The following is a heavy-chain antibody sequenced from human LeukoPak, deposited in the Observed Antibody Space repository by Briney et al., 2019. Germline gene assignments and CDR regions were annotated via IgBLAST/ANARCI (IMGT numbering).Heavy chain of an antibody. D-gene: IGHD1-26*01. CDR1: GHSITSYV. CDR2: RNPNSGNT. CDR3: ARGLPWELYTVDY. V-gene: IGHV1-8*01. Sequence: GASVRVSCKAAGHSITSYVIDRVRQATGQWLEWMGWRNPNSGNTGYAQKFQGRVTMTRNTSISTAYMELSSLRSEDTAVYYCARGLPWELYTVDYWGQGTLVTVSS. J-gene: IGHJ4*02.